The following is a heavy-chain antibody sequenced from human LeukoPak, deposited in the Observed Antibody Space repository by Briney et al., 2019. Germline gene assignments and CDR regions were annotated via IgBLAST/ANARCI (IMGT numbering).Heavy chain of an antibody. D-gene: IGHD4-23*01. V-gene: IGHV1-69*06. CDR3: ARNLGYGGNPYFDY. CDR1: GGTFSSYA. J-gene: IGHJ4*02. Sequence: SVKVSCKASGGTFSSYAISWVRQAPGQGLEWMGRIIPTFGTANYAQKFQGRVTITADKSTSTAYMELSSLRSEDTAVYYCARNLGYGGNPYFDYWGQGTLVTVSS. CDR2: IIPTFGTA.